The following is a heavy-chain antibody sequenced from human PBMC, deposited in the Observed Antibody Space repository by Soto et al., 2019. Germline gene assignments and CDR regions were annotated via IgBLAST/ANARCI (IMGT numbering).Heavy chain of an antibody. CDR3: ARESSSYIWFDP. Sequence: EVQLVESGGGLVQPGGSLRLSCAASGFTFSSYSMNWVRQAPGKGLEWVSYISSTSSTIYFADSVKGRFTISRDNAKNSLYLHMHSLRDEDTAVYSCARESSSYIWFDPWGQGTLVTVSS. CDR1: GFTFSSYS. D-gene: IGHD6-13*01. CDR2: ISSTSSTI. J-gene: IGHJ5*02. V-gene: IGHV3-48*02.